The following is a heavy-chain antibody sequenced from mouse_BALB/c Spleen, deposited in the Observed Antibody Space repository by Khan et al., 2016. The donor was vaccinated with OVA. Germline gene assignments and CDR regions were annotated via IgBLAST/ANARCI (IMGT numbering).Heavy chain of an antibody. J-gene: IGHJ2*01. CDR3: ARGNYYGYYFDY. Sequence: VQLQQSGPGLVKPSQSLSLTCTVTGYSITSGYAWNWIRQFPGNKLEWMGYISYSGGTSYNPSLKSRISITRDTSKNQFFLQLNSVTTEDTVTYYCARGNYYGYYFDYWGQGTTLTVSS. V-gene: IGHV3-2*02. D-gene: IGHD1-1*01. CDR2: ISYSGGT. CDR1: GYSITSGYA.